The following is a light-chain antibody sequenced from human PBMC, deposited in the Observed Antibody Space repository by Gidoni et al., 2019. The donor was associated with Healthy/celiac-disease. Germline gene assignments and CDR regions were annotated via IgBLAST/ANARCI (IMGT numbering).Light chain of an antibody. CDR2: DAS. CDR3: QRYNTAPPLT. Sequence: DIQLPQSPSSLSASVGDRVTITCRASQDIVNYVAWYQQKAGKPPQVLIYDASTLQTGVPSRFSGSGSGTDFTLTISSLQPEDVATYFCQRYNTAPPLTFGGGTKVEIK. J-gene: IGKJ4*01. V-gene: IGKV1-27*01. CDR1: QDIVNY.